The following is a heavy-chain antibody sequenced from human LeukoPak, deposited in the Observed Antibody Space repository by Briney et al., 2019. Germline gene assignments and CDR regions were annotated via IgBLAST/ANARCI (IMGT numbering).Heavy chain of an antibody. V-gene: IGHV4-34*01. J-gene: IGHJ4*02. Sequence: SETLSLTCAVYGGSFSGYYWSWIRQPPGKGLEWIGEINHSGSTNYNPSLKSRVTTSVDTSKNQFSLKLSSVTAADTAVYYCARGPDTMIVVALDYWGQGTLVTVSS. CDR3: ARGPDTMIVVALDY. CDR1: GGSFSGYY. D-gene: IGHD3-22*01. CDR2: INHSGST.